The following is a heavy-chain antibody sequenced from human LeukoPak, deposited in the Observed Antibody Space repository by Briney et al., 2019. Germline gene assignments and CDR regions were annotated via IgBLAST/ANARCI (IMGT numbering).Heavy chain of an antibody. V-gene: IGHV4-59*08. J-gene: IGHJ4*02. Sequence: SETLSLTCTVSGGSISSYYWSWIRQPPGKGLEWIAYISYSGRTNYNPSLKSRVTISVDTSKNQFSLKLSSVTAADTAVYYCARHGDYDDSRTPDFDYWGQGTLVTVSS. CDR3: ARHGDYDDSRTPDFDY. CDR1: GGSISSYY. CDR2: ISYSGRT. D-gene: IGHD3-22*01.